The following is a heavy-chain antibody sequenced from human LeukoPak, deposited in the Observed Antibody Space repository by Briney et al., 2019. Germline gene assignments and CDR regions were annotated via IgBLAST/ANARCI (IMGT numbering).Heavy chain of an antibody. CDR1: GFTFSSYW. V-gene: IGHV3-74*01. D-gene: IGHD3-10*01. J-gene: IGHJ4*02. CDR3: ATETAVSGGIFFDY. Sequence: PGGSLRLSCAASGFTFSSYWMHWVRQAPGKGLVWVSRINRDGSSTTYADSVKVRFTISRDNAKNTLYLQMNSLRADDAAVYYCATETAVSGGIFFDYWGQGTPVTVSS. CDR2: INRDGSST.